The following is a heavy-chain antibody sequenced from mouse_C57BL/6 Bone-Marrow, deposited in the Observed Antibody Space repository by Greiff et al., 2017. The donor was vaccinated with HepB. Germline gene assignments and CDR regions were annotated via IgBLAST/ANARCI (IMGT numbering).Heavy chain of an antibody. Sequence: VKLMESDAELVKPGASVKISCKVSGYTFTDHTIHWMKQRPEQGLEWIGYIYPRDGSTKYNEKFKGKATLTADKSSSTAYMQLNSLTSEDSAVYFCARELRLRSAWFAYWGQGTLVTVSA. CDR3: ARELRLRSAWFAY. V-gene: IGHV1-78*01. CDR2: IYPRDGST. D-gene: IGHD3-2*02. J-gene: IGHJ3*01. CDR1: GYTFTDHT.